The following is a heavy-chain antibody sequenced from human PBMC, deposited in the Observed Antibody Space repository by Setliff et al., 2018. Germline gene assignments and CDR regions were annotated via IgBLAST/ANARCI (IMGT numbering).Heavy chain of an antibody. CDR3: ARGGYNGYAVFDD. Sequence: SETLSLTCTVSGGSISGYYWSWIRQPPGKGLEWIGNIYYTGSPSYSPSLRSRGTISVDTSRNKFSLSLSSVTAADTAVYYCARGGYNGYAVFDDWGQGALVTVSS. D-gene: IGHD5-12*01. V-gene: IGHV4-59*01. J-gene: IGHJ4*02. CDR1: GGSISGYY. CDR2: IYYTGSP.